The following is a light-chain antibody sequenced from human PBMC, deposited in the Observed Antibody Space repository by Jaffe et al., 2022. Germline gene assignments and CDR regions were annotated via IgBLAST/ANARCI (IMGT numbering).Light chain of an antibody. CDR2: KAS. CDR3: LQYYSYSRGLT. CDR1: QSIINY. J-gene: IGKJ4*01. Sequence: DIQMTQSPSTLSASVGDRVTITCRASQSIINYLAWYQQKPGKAPKLLIYKASSLESGVPSRFSGSGSGTQFTLTISSLQPDDFATFYCLQYYSYSRGLTFGGGTKVEI. V-gene: IGKV1-5*03.